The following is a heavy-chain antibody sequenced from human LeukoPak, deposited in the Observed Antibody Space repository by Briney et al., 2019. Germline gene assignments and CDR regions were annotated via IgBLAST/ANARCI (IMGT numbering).Heavy chain of an antibody. V-gene: IGHV5-10-1*01. CDR3: GRDLVVTVD. CDR1: GYSFTSYW. D-gene: IGHD2-21*02. Sequence: VESLKISCKGSGYSFTSYWISWVRQMPGKGLEWMGRINPSDSYTNYSPSFQGHVTISADKSISTAYLQWSSLKASDTAMYYCGRDLVVTVDWGQGTLVTVSS. J-gene: IGHJ4*02. CDR2: INPSDSYT.